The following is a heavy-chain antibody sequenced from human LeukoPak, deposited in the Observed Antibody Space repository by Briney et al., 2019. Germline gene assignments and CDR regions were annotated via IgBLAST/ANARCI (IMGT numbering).Heavy chain of an antibody. V-gene: IGHV3-23*01. Sequence: GSLRLSCAASGFTFSSYAMSWVRQAPGKGLEWVSAISGSGGSTYYADSVKGRFTISRDNSKNTLYLQMNSLLADDTAVYYCAKAQDRYFFDYWGQGTLVTVSS. J-gene: IGHJ4*02. CDR1: GFTFSSYA. CDR3: AKAQDRYFFDY. CDR2: ISGSGGST.